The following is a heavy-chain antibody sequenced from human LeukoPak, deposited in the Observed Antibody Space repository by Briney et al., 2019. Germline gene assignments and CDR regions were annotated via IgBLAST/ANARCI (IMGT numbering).Heavy chain of an antibody. J-gene: IGHJ5*02. D-gene: IGHD3-10*01. Sequence: SETLSLTCTVSGYSISSGYYWGWIRQPPGKGLEWIGSIYHSGSTYYNPSLKSRVTISVDTSKNQFSLKLSSVTAADTAVYYCARDPLRITMVRGVISDWFDPWGQGTLVTVSS. CDR1: GYSISSGYY. CDR3: ARDPLRITMVRGVISDWFDP. V-gene: IGHV4-38-2*02. CDR2: IYHSGST.